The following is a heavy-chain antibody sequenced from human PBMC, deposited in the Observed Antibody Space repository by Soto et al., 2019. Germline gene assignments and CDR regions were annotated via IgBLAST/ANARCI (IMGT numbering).Heavy chain of an antibody. CDR3: ARDREMVYAFVRYYYGMDV. J-gene: IGHJ6*02. V-gene: IGHV1-69*13. CDR1: GGTFSSYA. CDR2: IIPIFGTA. D-gene: IGHD2-8*01. Sequence: GASVKVSCKASGGTFSSYAISWVRQAPGQGLEWMGGIIPIFGTANYAQKFQGRVTITADESTSTAYMELSSLRSEDTAVYYCARDREMVYAFVRYYYGMDVWGQGTTVTVSS.